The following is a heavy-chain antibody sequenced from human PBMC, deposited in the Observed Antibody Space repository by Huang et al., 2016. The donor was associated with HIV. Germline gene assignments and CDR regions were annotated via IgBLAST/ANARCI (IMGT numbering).Heavy chain of an antibody. CDR3: AHIGRLGNYYMDV. V-gene: IGHV2-5*02. J-gene: IGHJ6*03. CDR1: GFSLNHKGVG. Sequence: QITLKASGPTVIKPTQTLTLTCSFSGFSLNHKGVGVGWVRQPPGKALEWLVLIYWDDDQRFTPSLKNRSTITKDTSKNQVVFTMTNLDPMDTGTYYCAHIGRLGNYYMDVWGNGTTVTVSS. D-gene: IGHD7-27*01. CDR2: IYWDDDQ.